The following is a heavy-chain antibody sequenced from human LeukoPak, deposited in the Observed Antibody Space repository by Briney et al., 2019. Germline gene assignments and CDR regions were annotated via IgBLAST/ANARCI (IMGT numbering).Heavy chain of an antibody. D-gene: IGHD3-3*01. CDR3: ARCQTIFGVLGGMDV. V-gene: IGHV4-30-2*01. CDR1: GGSISSGGYS. Sequence: SQTLSLTCAVSGGSISSGGYSWSWIRQPPGKGLEWIGYIYHSGSTYSNPSLKSRVTISVDRSKNQFSLKLSSVAAADTAVYYCARCQTIFGVLGGMDVWGQGTTVTVSS. CDR2: IYHSGST. J-gene: IGHJ6*02.